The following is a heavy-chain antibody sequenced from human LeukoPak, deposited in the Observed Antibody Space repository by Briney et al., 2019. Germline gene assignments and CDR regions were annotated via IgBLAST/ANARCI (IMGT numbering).Heavy chain of an antibody. CDR1: GFTFSTYA. CDR2: ISGSGGTT. D-gene: IGHD5-12*01. CDR3: ARGPSGYHNT. V-gene: IGHV3-23*01. J-gene: IGHJ4*02. Sequence: PGGSLRLSCAASGFTFSTYAMSWVRQAPGKGLEWVSAISGSGGTTYYADSVKGRFTISRDNSKNTLYLQMNSLRAEDTAVYYCARGPSGYHNTGGQGTLVTVSS.